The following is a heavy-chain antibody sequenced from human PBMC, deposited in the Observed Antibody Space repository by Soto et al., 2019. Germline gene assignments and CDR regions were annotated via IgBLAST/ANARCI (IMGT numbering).Heavy chain of an antibody. Sequence: GGSLRLSCAVSGFTFSSHAVSWVRQAQGKGLEWVSAISGSGGSTYYADSVKGRFTISRDNSKNTLYLQMNSLRAEDTAVYYCAKGPNYDYVWGSYRPPNWFDPWGQGSLVIVPQ. CDR1: GFTFSSHA. D-gene: IGHD3-16*02. J-gene: IGHJ5*02. V-gene: IGHV3-23*01. CDR2: ISGSGGST. CDR3: AKGPNYDYVWGSYRPPNWFDP.